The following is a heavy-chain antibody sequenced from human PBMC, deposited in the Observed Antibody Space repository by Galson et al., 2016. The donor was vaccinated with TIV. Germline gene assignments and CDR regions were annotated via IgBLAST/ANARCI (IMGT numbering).Heavy chain of an antibody. CDR1: GFSFRNYV. D-gene: IGHD1-26*01. CDR3: AKVGKSGDYSWDAFDV. CDR2: VSLSGAYT. J-gene: IGHJ3*01. V-gene: IGHV3-23*01. Sequence: SLRLSCAASGFSFRNYVMNWVRLAPGKGLEWVSSVSLSGAYTYYADSVKGQFTISRDNSKYTLFLQLNSLTAGDTATYYCAKVGKSGDYSWDAFDVWGQGTVVTVSS.